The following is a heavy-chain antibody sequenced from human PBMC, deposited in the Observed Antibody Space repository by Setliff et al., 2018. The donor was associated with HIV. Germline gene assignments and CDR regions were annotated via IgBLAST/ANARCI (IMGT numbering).Heavy chain of an antibody. D-gene: IGHD2-2*01. V-gene: IGHV4-39*01. CDR3: ARLPGYCSSTGCQGYFDY. CDR1: GGSISSSSYY. J-gene: IGHJ4*02. CDR2: IYYSGST. Sequence: LSLPFPVSGGSISSSSYYWGWIRQPPGKGLEWIGNIYYSGSTYYNPSLKSRVTISVATSKKQFSLKLSSVTASDTAVYYCARLPGYCSSTGCQGYFDYWGQGTLVTVSS.